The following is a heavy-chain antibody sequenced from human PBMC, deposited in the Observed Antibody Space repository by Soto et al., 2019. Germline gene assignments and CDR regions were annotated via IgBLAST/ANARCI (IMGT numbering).Heavy chain of an antibody. CDR1: GFTFSRYG. V-gene: IGHV3-30*18. Sequence: PGGSLRLSCAASGFTFSRYGMHWGRQAPGKGLEWVAVISYDGSNKYYADSVKGRFTISRDKAKNTLYLQMNSLRAEDTAVYYCAKGGYDYVWGSYRPSLSGMDVWGQGTTVTVSS. CDR2: ISYDGSNK. CDR3: AKGGYDYVWGSYRPSLSGMDV. D-gene: IGHD3-16*02. J-gene: IGHJ6*01.